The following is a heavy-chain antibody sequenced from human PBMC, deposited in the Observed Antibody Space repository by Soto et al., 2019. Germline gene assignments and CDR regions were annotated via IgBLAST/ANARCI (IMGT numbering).Heavy chain of an antibody. J-gene: IGHJ6*02. Sequence: QITLKESGPTLVKPTQTLTLTCTFSGFSLSTGGVGVGWIRQPPGKALEWLALIYWDDDKRYSPSLKSRLTVTMDTSKNQVVLTMTNMDPVDTATYYCVHSHCGDDCLRSYSSHYYYGMDVWGQGTTVTVFS. CDR2: IYWDDDK. D-gene: IGHD2-21*02. CDR1: GFSLSTGGVG. CDR3: VHSHCGDDCLRSYSSHYYYGMDV. V-gene: IGHV2-5*02.